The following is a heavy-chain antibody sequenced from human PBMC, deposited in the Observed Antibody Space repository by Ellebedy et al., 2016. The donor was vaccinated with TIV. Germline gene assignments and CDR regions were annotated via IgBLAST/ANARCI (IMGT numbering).Heavy chain of an antibody. CDR2: NSYSGSR. V-gene: IGHV4-31*03. Sequence: MPSETLSLTCTVSGASITSGDYRWTWIRHQPGKGREWIGYNSYSGSRNQNPPLKSRVIISLDTSKNQFSLNLSSVTAADTAVYYCARVFGLPGSFGWFDPWGQGRLVTVSS. CDR1: GASITSGDYR. J-gene: IGHJ5*02. CDR3: ARVFGLPGSFGWFDP. D-gene: IGHD1-20*01.